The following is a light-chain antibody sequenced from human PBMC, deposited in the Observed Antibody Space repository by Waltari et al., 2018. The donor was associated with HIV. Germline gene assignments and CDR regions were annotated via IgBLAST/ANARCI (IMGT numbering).Light chain of an antibody. CDR1: QSFSSN. CDR3: QQYNKWPPT. Sequence: EIVMTQSPATLSVSPGERAYLSCRASQSFSSNLAWYQQKPGQAPRLLIYGASTRATGIPARFSGSGSGTEFTLTISSLQSEDFAVYYCQQYNKWPPTFDQGTKVEIK. J-gene: IGKJ1*01. CDR2: GAS. V-gene: IGKV3-15*01.